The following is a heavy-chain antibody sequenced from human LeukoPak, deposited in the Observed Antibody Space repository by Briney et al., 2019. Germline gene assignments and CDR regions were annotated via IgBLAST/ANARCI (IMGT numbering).Heavy chain of an antibody. Sequence: SVKVSCKASGGTFSSYAISWVRQAPGQGLEWMGRIIPIFGIANYAQKFQGRVTITADKSTSTAYMELSSLRSEDTAVYYCARDGYCSGGSCLQAKYYYYYGMDVWAKGPRSPSP. V-gene: IGHV1-69*04. CDR3: ARDGYCSGGSCLQAKYYYYYGMDV. J-gene: IGHJ6*02. CDR2: IIPIFGIA. D-gene: IGHD2-15*01. CDR1: GGTFSSYA.